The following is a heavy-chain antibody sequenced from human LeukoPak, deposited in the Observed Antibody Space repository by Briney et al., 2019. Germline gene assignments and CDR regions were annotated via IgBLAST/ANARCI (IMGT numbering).Heavy chain of an antibody. Sequence: GGSLRLSCAASGFTFSDYYMSWIRQAPGKGLEWVSYISGSSGSTYYADSVKGRFTISRDNPKNTLYLQMNSLRAEDTAVYYCAKTVAAAGTWSFEYWGQGTLVTVSS. CDR2: ISGSSGST. CDR3: AKTVAAAGTWSFEY. J-gene: IGHJ4*02. CDR1: GFTFSDYY. V-gene: IGHV3-23*01. D-gene: IGHD6-13*01.